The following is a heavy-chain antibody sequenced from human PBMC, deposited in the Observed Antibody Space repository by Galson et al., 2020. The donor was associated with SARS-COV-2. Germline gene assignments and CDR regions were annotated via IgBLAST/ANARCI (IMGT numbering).Heavy chain of an antibody. CDR2: ISYDGSNK. CDR3: ATGETTVTGVEDY. V-gene: IGHV3-30-3*01. D-gene: IGHD4-17*01. CDR1: GFTFSSYA. J-gene: IGHJ4*02. Sequence: GGSLRLSCAASGFTFSSYAMHWVRQAPGKGLEWVAVISYDGSNKYYADSVKGRFTISRDNSKNTLYLQMNSLRAEDTAVYYCATGETTVTGVEDYWGQGTLVTVSS.